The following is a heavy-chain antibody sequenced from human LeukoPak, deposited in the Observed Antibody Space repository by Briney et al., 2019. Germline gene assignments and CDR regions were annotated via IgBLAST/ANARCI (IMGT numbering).Heavy chain of an antibody. V-gene: IGHV4-30-4*07. CDR1: GGSISSGGYS. CDR2: IYYSGST. CDR3: ARSSGSYSYFDY. D-gene: IGHD1-26*01. Sequence: PSQTLSLTCAVSGGSISSGGYSWSWIRQPPGKGLEWIGYIYYSGSTNYNPSLKSRVTISVDTSKNQFSLKLSSVTAADTAVYYCARSSGSYSYFDYWGQGTLVTVSS. J-gene: IGHJ4*02.